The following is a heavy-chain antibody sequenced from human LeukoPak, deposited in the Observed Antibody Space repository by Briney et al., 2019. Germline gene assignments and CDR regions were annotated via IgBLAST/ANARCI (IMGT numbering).Heavy chain of an antibody. CDR1: GFSFSNSW. Sequence: GGSLRLSCAASGFSFSNSWTSWLRQAPGKGLEWVAHTNESGSDKYYVDSVKGRFTISRDNVKSSLSLQMNSLRAEDTAVYYCAIWFGELNYWGQGTLVTVSS. V-gene: IGHV3-7*01. CDR3: AIWFGELNY. CDR2: TNESGSDK. D-gene: IGHD3-10*01. J-gene: IGHJ4*02.